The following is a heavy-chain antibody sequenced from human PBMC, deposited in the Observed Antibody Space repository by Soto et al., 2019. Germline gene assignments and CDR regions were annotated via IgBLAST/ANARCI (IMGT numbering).Heavy chain of an antibody. CDR2: ITIYSGNT. D-gene: IGHD3-22*01. CDR1: GYTFSSYG. Sequence: ASVKVSCKASGYTFSSYGISWVRQAPGQGLEWMGWITIYSGNTNYAQKFQGRVTMTTDTFTSTAYMELRSLRSDDTAVYYCARNHYDSRHSPLDYWGQGTLVTVSS. V-gene: IGHV1-18*01. CDR3: ARNHYDSRHSPLDY. J-gene: IGHJ4*02.